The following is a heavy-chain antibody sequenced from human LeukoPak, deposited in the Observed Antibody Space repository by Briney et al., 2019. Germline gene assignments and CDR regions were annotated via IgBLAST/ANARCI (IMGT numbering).Heavy chain of an antibody. V-gene: IGHV4-61*01. CDR3: ARETSSGSGYYFDY. Sequence: PSETLSLTCTVSGGSVKSPTSYWSWIRQPPGKGLEWIGNVYYIGTTSYNSSLKSRVSISVDTSKNQFTLKLSSVTAADTAVYYCARETSSGSGYYFDYWGQGTLVTVSS. J-gene: IGHJ4*02. CDR1: GGSVKSPTSY. D-gene: IGHD3-22*01. CDR2: VYYIGTT.